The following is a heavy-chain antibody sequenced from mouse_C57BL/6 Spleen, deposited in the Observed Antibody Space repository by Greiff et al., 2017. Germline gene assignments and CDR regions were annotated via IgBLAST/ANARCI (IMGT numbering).Heavy chain of an antibody. CDR1: GYTFTDYE. V-gene: IGHV1-15*01. CDR2: IDPETGGT. J-gene: IGHJ1*03. Sequence: VKVVESGAELVRPGASVTLSCKASGYTFTDYEMHWVKQTPVHGLEWIGAIDPETGGTAYNQKFKGKAILTADKSSSTAYMELRSLTSEDSAVYYCTRWARVWGTGTTVTVSS. CDR3: TRWARV.